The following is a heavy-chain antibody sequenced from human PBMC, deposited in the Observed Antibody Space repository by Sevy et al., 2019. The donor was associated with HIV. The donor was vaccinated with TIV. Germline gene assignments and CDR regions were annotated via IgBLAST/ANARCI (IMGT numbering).Heavy chain of an antibody. V-gene: IGHV3-23*01. D-gene: IGHD6-13*01. CDR3: AKAPGGSSSIELYFDY. J-gene: IGHJ4*02. CDR1: GFTFSRHA. Sequence: GGSLRLSCATSGFTFSRHAMSWVRQAPGKGLEWVSVISGSGGSTNYADSVKGRFTISRDNSKNTLYLRLNSLRAEDTAIYYCAKAPGGSSSIELYFDYWGQGTLVTVSS. CDR2: ISGSGGST.